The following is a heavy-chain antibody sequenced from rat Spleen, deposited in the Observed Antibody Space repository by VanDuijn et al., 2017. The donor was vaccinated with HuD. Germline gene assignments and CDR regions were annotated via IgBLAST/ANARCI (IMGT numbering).Heavy chain of an antibody. J-gene: IGHJ3*01. CDR2: ISSSSGTI. D-gene: IGHD1-12*02. V-gene: IGHV5-34*01. CDR1: GFTFSDYG. Sequence: EVQLVESGGGLVQPGRSLKLSCVASGFTFSDYGMNWIRQAPGTGLEWIAFISSSSGTIYYADTVKGRFTISRDNAKNTLYLQLSSLRSEDTALYYCATQDYDGTYYYGWFAHWGQGTLVTVSS. CDR3: ATQDYDGTYYYGWFAH.